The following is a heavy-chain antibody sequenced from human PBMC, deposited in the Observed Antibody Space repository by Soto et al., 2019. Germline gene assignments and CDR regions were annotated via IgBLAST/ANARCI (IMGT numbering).Heavy chain of an antibody. CDR3: ARKTYYDFWTNYYYMDV. J-gene: IGHJ6*03. CDR2: IFSNDEK. D-gene: IGHD3-3*01. V-gene: IGHV2-26*01. CDR1: GFSLSNARMG. Sequence: SGPTLVNPTETLTLTCTVSGFSLSNARMGVSWIRQPPGKALEWLAHIFSNDEKSYSTSLKSRLTISKDTSKSQVVLTMTNMDPVDTATYYCARKTYYDFWTNYYYMDVWGKGTTVTVSS.